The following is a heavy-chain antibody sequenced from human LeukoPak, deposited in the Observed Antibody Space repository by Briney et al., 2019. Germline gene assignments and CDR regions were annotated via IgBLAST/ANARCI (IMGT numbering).Heavy chain of an antibody. V-gene: IGHV3-7*04. J-gene: IGHJ4*02. CDR3: ARGDAFSGDH. Sequence: PGGSLRLSCVASGFTFGNFWMSWVRHSPGRGLEWVANIHPEGDEKYHVESVMGRFTISRDNAESSLFLQMNGLRAEDTAVYYCARGDAFSGDHWGQGTLGTVSS. CDR1: GFTFGNFW. CDR2: IHPEGDEK.